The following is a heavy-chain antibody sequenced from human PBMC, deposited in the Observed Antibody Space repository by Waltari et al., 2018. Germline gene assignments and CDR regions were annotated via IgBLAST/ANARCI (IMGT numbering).Heavy chain of an antibody. CDR1: GGSFSGYY. CDR3: ARAWISLILGATSAFDI. CDR2: INHSGRT. Sequence: QVQLQQWGAGLLKPSETLSLTCAVYGGSFSGYYWSWIRQPPGKGLEWIGEINHSGRTNYNPPLKSRVTIAVDTSKNQFSLKLSSVTAADTAVYYCARAWISLILGATSAFDIWGQGTMVTVS. J-gene: IGHJ3*02. D-gene: IGHD1-26*01. V-gene: IGHV4-34*01.